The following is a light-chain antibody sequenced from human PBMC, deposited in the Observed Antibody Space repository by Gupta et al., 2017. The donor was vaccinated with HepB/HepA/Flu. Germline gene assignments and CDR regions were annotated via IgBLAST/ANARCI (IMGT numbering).Light chain of an antibody. CDR2: AAS. J-gene: IGKJ4*01. V-gene: IGKV1-39*01. Sequence: DIQMTQSPSSLSASVGDRVTITCRASHSISRSLHWYQQKPGKAPNLLIYAASSLHSGVPSRFSGSGSGTDFTLTISKLQPEDFASYYCQQGDSSPLTFGGGTKLETK. CDR1: HSISRS. CDR3: QQGDSSPLT.